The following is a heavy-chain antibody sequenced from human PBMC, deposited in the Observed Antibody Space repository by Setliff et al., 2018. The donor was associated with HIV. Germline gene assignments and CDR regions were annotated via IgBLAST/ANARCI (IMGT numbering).Heavy chain of an antibody. CDR2: ISDDGSTK. CDR3: VRDDTNGPNSLDP. CDR1: GFTFNNYA. D-gene: IGHD2-8*01. V-gene: IGHV3-30*04. J-gene: IGHJ5*02. Sequence: LRLSCAASGFTFNNYAMHWVRQAPGKGPECVAVISDDGSTKHYGDSVKGRFTISRDNSKNTLYLEVSSLRAEDTAVYYCVRDDTNGPNSLDPWGQGTLVTVSS.